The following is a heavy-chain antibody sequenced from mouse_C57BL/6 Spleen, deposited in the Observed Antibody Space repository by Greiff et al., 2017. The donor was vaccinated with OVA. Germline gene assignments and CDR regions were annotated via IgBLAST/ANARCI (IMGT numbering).Heavy chain of an antibody. V-gene: IGHV2-2*01. Sequence: VMLVESGPGLVQPSQSLSITCTVSGFSLTSYGVHWVRQSPGKGLEWLGVIWSGGSTDYNAAFISRLSISKDNSKSQVFFKMNSLQADDTAIYYCARGTGRYFDVWGTGTTVTVSS. J-gene: IGHJ1*03. CDR3: ARGTGRYFDV. D-gene: IGHD4-1*01. CDR1: GFSLTSYG. CDR2: IWSGGST.